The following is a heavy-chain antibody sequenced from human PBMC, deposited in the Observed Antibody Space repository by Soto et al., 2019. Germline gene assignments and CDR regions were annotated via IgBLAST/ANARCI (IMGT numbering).Heavy chain of an antibody. V-gene: IGHV1-18*01. CDR1: GYTFNSYG. CDR3: ARVVAALGHWFDP. D-gene: IGHD2-15*01. J-gene: IGHJ5*02. Sequence: QVQLVQSGAEVKKPGASVKGSCQASGYTFNSYGIRWVRQAPGQGLEWMGRIRVYNGNTNYAQKLQGRVTMTTDTSTSTAYMELRSLRSDDTAVYYCARVVAALGHWFDPWGQGTLVTVSS. CDR2: IRVYNGNT.